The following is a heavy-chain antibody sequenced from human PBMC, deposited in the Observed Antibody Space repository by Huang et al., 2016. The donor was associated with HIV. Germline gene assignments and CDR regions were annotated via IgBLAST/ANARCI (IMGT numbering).Heavy chain of an antibody. CDR3: ARHWEGSVYYYYYIDV. CDR1: GASISSASYY. Sequence: QVTLQESGPGLVKSSETLSLTCTVSGASISSASYYWGWIRQPPGKGLEWIGTIYHTGTSYYSPALKSRLSMSVDTSKNQVSMRLRSVTAADTAVYFCARHWEGSVYYYYYIDVWGPGTTVTVSS. V-gene: IGHV4-39*01. J-gene: IGHJ6*03. D-gene: IGHD1-26*01. CDR2: IYHTGTS.